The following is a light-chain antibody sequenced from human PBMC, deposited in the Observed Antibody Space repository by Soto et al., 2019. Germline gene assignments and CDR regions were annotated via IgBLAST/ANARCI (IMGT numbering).Light chain of an antibody. J-gene: IGLJ2*01. CDR3: QTGGLGVV. CDR2: LNSDGSH. CDR1: SGHSSYA. Sequence: QSVLTQSPSASASLGASVKLTCTLSSGHSSYAIAWHQQQPEKGPRYLMKLNSDGSHSKGDGIPDRFSGSSSGAERYLTISSLQSEDEADYYCQTGGLGVVFGGGTKLTVL. V-gene: IGLV4-69*01.